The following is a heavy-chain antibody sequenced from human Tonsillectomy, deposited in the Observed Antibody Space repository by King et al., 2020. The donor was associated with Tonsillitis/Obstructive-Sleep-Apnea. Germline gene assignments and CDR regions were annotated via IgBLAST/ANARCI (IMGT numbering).Heavy chain of an antibody. CDR1: GYNFTSYW. V-gene: IGHV5-10-1*01. J-gene: IGHJ5*02. Sequence: QLVQSGAEVKKPGESLRISCKGSGYNFTSYWISWVRQMPGKGLEWMGRIDPSDSYTNYSPSFQGHVTISADKSISTAYLQWSSLKASDTAMYYCSRHYPHPAFIFDPWGQGTLVTVSS. CDR2: IDPSDSYT. D-gene: IGHD2-15*01. CDR3: SRHYPHPAFIFDP.